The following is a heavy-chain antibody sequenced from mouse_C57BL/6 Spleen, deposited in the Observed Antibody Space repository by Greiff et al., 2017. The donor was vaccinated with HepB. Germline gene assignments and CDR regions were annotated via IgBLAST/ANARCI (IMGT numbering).Heavy chain of an antibody. V-gene: IGHV1-26*01. D-gene: IGHD2-9*01. CDR3: ARPSYYGYDVYYFDY. CDR2: INPNNGGT. CDR1: GYTFTDYY. J-gene: IGHJ2*01. Sequence: VQLQQSGPELVKPGASVKISCKASGYTFTDYYMNWVKQSHGKSLEWIGDINPNNGGTSYNQKFKGKATLTVDKSSSTAYMELRSLTSEDSAVYYCARPSYYGYDVYYFDYWGQGTTLTVSS.